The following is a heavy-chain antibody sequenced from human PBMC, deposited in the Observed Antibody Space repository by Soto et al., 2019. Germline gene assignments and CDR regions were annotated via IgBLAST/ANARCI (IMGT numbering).Heavy chain of an antibody. CDR3: ARSHDSLLDI. D-gene: IGHD3-9*01. V-gene: IGHV6-1*01. Sequence: SQTLSLPCAISGGSVSSNSASWNWFRQSPSRGLEWLGGTYYRSKWYNDYAVSVKSRITINPDTSKNQFSLQLNSVTPEDTAVYYCARSHDSLLDIWGQGTMVTVSS. J-gene: IGHJ3*02. CDR2: TYYRSKWYN. CDR1: GGSVSSNSAS.